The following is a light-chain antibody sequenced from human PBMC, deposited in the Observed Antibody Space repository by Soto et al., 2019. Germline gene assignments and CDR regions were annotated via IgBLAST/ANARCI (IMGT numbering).Light chain of an antibody. CDR3: QQRSNWPKGYT. V-gene: IGKV3-11*01. Sequence: EIVLTQSPATLSLSPGERATLSCRASQSVSSYLAWYQQKPGQAPRLLIYDASNRATGIPARFSGSGSGTDFTLTISSLEPEDFGVYYCQQRSNWPKGYTFGQGTKLEIK. J-gene: IGKJ2*01. CDR2: DAS. CDR1: QSVSSY.